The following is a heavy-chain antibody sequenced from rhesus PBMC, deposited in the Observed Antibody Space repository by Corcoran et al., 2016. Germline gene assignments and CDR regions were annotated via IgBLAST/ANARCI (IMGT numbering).Heavy chain of an antibody. CDR1: GGSISSNY. CDR2: IYGSSGTT. CDR3: ARSYSSWSGLYFEF. D-gene: IGHD6-13*01. V-gene: IGHV4-160*01. Sequence: QVQLQESGPGLVKPSETLSLTCAVSGGSISSNYWSWIRQPPGKGLECIGYIYGSSGTTYYNPSLKCRVAISTDTSQTQFSLKLSSVTAADTAVYYCARSYSSWSGLYFEFWGQGALVTVSS. J-gene: IGHJ1*01.